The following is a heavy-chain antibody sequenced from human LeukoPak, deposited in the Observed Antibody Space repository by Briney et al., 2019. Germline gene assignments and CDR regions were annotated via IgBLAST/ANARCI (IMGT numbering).Heavy chain of an antibody. D-gene: IGHD2-2*01. CDR2: ISSSSSYI. CDR3: ASLGDCSSTSCYTYYYYYYMDV. V-gene: IGHV3-21*01. CDR1: GFTFSSYG. Sequence: PGRSLRLSCAASGFTFSSYGMHWVRQAPGKGLEWVSSISSSSSYIYYADSVKGRFTISRDNAKNSLYLQMNSLRAEDTAVYYCASLGDCSSTSCYTYYYYYYMDVWGKGTTVTVSS. J-gene: IGHJ6*03.